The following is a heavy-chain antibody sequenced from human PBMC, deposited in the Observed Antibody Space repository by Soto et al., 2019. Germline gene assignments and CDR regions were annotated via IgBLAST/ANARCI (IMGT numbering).Heavy chain of an antibody. CDR3: ARVEAARPKIYDSVWGSFLWGFGY. Sequence: GASVKVSCKASGYTFTSYGISWVRQAPGQGLQWMGWISAYNGNTNYAQKLQGRVTMTTDTSTSTAYMELRSLRSDDTAVYYCARVEAARPKIYDSVWGSFLWGFGYRGQVT. CDR2: ISAYNGNT. J-gene: IGHJ4*02. D-gene: IGHD3-16*01. V-gene: IGHV1-18*04. CDR1: GYTFTSYG.